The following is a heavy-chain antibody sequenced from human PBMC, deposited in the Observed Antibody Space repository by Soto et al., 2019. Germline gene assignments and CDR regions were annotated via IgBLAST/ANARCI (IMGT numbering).Heavy chain of an antibody. Sequence: QVQLVQSGAEVKKPGASVKVSCKASGYTFTRYGISWVRQAPGQGLEWMGWISAYNGNTNYAQKLQDRVTMTTDTSTRTAYMELRSLRSDDPAVYYCARVDYYGSGIDGRGSYYGMDVWGQGTTVTFSS. CDR2: ISAYNGNT. D-gene: IGHD3-10*01. J-gene: IGHJ6*02. CDR3: ARVDYYGSGIDGRGSYYGMDV. V-gene: IGHV1-18*01. CDR1: GYTFTRYG.